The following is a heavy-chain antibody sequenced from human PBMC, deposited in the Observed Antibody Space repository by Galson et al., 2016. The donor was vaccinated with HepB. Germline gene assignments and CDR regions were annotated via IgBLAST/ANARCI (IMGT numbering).Heavy chain of an antibody. CDR1: GDSVSSSTAA. V-gene: IGHV6-1*01. J-gene: IGHJ6*02. CDR3: VKGPPAYHYYGMDV. Sequence: CAISGDSVSSSTAAWYWIRQSPSRGLEWLARTQYRSKWESHYADSVRSRVTVIPDTSKNLLTLQVNSVSPEDTAVYYCVKGPPAYHYYGMDVWGRGTPVTVSS. CDR2: TQYRSKWES.